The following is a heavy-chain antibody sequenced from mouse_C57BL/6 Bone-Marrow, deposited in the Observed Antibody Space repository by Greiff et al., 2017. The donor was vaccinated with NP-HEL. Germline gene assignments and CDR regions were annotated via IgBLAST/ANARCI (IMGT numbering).Heavy chain of an antibody. D-gene: IGHD2-10*01. CDR1: GYTFTSYW. J-gene: IGHJ4*01. V-gene: IGHV1-64*01. CDR2: IHPNSGST. Sequence: QVHVKQPGAELVKPGASVKLSCKASGYTFTSYWMHWVKQRPGQGLEWIGMIHPNSGSTNYNEKFKSKATLTVDKSSSTAYMQLSSLTSEDSAVYYCVCLPYYPYAMDYWGQGTSVTVSS. CDR3: VCLPYYPYAMDY.